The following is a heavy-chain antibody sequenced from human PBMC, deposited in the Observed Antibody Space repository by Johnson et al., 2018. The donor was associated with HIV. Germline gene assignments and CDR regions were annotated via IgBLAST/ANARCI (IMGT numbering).Heavy chain of an antibody. CDR2: ISYDGSNK. V-gene: IGHV3-30-3*01. CDR1: GFTFCSYA. D-gene: IGHD4-17*01. J-gene: IGHJ3*02. Sequence: QVQLVESGGGVVQPGRSLRLSCAASGFTFCSYAMHWVRQAPGKGLEWVAVISYDGSNKYYADSVKGRFTISRDNSKNTLYLQMNSLRAEDTAVYYCSRSMTTVTVAFDIWGQGTKVTVSS. CDR3: SRSMTTVTVAFDI.